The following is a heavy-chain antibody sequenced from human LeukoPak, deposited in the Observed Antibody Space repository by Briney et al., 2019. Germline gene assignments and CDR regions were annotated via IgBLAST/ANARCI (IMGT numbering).Heavy chain of an antibody. CDR2: IYYSGST. CDR1: GGSFSGYY. D-gene: IGHD1-26*01. V-gene: IGHV4-30-4*08. Sequence: PSETLSLTCAVYGGSFSGYYWSWIRQPPGKGLEWIGYIYYSGSTYYNPSLKSRVTISVDTSKNQFSLKLSSVTAADTAVYYCARDSGSFYFDYWGQGTLVTVSS. J-gene: IGHJ4*02. CDR3: ARDSGSFYFDY.